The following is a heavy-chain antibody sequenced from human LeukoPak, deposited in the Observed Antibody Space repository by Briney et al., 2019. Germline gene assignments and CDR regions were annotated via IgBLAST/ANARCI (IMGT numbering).Heavy chain of an antibody. CDR2: ISPSGDIT. CDR3: ARRAGAYSHPYDY. D-gene: IGHD4/OR15-4a*01. CDR1: GFTFSNHG. J-gene: IGHJ4*02. V-gene: IGHV3-23*01. Sequence: GGTLRLSCAGYGFTFSNHGMNWVRQAAGKGLEWVSGISPSGDITYYVDSVKGRFTISRDNSKNTLYLQMNSLRAEDTAVYYCARRAGAYSHPYDYWGQGTLVTVSS.